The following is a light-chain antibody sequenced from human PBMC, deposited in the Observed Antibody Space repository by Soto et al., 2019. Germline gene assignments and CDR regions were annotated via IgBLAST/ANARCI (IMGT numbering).Light chain of an antibody. CDR3: QQYSSYSPYT. V-gene: IGKV1-5*03. J-gene: IGKJ2*01. CDR1: QTISTS. CDR2: KAS. Sequence: DIQMTQSPSTLSASVGDRVTITCRASQTISTSLAWYQQKPGKAPRLLIYKASSLERGVPSSFSGSGSGTEFTLTIRSLQPDDFATYYCQQYSSYSPYTFGQGTRLEI.